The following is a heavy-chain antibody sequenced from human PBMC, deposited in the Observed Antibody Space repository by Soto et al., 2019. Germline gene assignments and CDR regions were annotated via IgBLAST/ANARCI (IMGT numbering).Heavy chain of an antibody. CDR1: GGSISSGPYS. J-gene: IGHJ4*02. CDR3: ARGNVVPLDY. Sequence: SETLSLTCTVSGGSISSGPYSWGWIRQPPGKGLEWIGTFHYSGSTYYSPSLESRVTISVDTSKNQFSLKVSSVTAADTAVYYCARGNVVPLDYWGQGTLVTVSS. V-gene: IGHV4-39*07. CDR2: FHYSGST. D-gene: IGHD2-21*01.